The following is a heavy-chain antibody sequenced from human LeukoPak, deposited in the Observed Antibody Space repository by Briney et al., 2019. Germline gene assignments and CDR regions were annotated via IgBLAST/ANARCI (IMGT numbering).Heavy chain of an antibody. Sequence: PGGSLRLSCAASGFTFDDYAMHWVRQAPGKGLEWVSGISWNSGSIGYADSVKGRFTISRDNAKNALYLQMNSLRAEDTALYYCARASGGSYLYYFDYWGQGTLVTVSS. V-gene: IGHV3-9*01. CDR1: GFTFDDYA. D-gene: IGHD1-26*01. J-gene: IGHJ4*02. CDR3: ARASGGSYLYYFDY. CDR2: ISWNSGSI.